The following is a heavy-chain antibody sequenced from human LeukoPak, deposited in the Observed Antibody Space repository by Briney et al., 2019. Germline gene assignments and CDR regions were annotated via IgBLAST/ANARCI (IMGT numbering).Heavy chain of an antibody. CDR2: ISYDGSNK. Sequence: PGGSLRLSCAASGISLSRYWMSWVRQAPGKGLEWVAVISYDGSNKFYADSVKGRFTISRDNSKNTLYLQMNSLRGEDTALYYCARAYRGYDSALDYWGQGTLVTVSS. D-gene: IGHD5-12*01. V-gene: IGHV3-30*03. CDR1: GISLSRYW. J-gene: IGHJ4*02. CDR3: ARAYRGYDSALDY.